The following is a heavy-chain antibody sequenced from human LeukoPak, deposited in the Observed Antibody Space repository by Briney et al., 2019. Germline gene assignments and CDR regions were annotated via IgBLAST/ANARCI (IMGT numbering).Heavy chain of an antibody. Sequence: SETLSLTCTVSGGSISSYYWSWIRQPPGKGLEWVGYIYYSGSTNYNPSLKSRVTISVDTSKNQFSLKLSSVTAADTAVCYCARGRYYLCPFDIWGQGTMVTVSS. D-gene: IGHD1-26*01. CDR1: GGSISSYY. V-gene: IGHV4-59*01. CDR2: IYYSGST. J-gene: IGHJ3*02. CDR3: ARGRYYLCPFDI.